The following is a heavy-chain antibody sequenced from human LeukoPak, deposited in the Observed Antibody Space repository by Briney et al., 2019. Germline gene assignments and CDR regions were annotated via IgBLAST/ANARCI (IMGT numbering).Heavy chain of an antibody. CDR1: GFTFSSYG. J-gene: IGHJ4*02. V-gene: IGHV3-23*01. D-gene: IGHD3-10*01. CDR2: ISRGGRT. CDR3: AKDRGSPLYTCFDS. Sequence: GGSLRLSCAASGFTFSSYGMHWVRQAPGKGLEWVAAISRGGRTDYADSMKGRFTISRDNSRDTLYLQMNSLGADDTAVYYCAKDRGSPLYTCFDSWGQGTLVTVFS.